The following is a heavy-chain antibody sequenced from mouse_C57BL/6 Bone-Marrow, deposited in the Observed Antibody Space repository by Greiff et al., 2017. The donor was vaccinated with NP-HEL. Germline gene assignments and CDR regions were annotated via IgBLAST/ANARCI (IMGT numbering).Heavy chain of an antibody. V-gene: IGHV1-81*01. CDR2: IYPRSGNT. J-gene: IGHJ3*01. D-gene: IGHD1-1*01. CDR3: ARDSSYAWFAY. Sequence: VKLQESGAELARPGASVKLSCKASGYTFTSYGISWVKQRTGQGLEWIGEIYPRSGNTYYNEKFKGKATLTADKSSSTAYMELRSLTSEDSAVYFCARDSSYAWFAYWGQGTLVTVSA. CDR1: GYTFTSYG.